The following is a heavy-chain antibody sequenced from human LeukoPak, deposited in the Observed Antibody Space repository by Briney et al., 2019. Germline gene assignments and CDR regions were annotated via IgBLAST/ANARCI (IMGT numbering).Heavy chain of an antibody. CDR1: GYTFIDNY. CDR3: ARDHNWGPDF. Sequence: ASVTVSLKASGYTFIDNYFHWVRQAPGQGLEWVGWIHPKTGRTHYAQNFQGRVTLTRDTSISTAYMYLSGLTSDDNAIYYCARDHNWGPDFWGQGTLVTVSS. CDR2: IHPKTGRT. V-gene: IGHV1-2*02. D-gene: IGHD7-27*01. J-gene: IGHJ4*02.